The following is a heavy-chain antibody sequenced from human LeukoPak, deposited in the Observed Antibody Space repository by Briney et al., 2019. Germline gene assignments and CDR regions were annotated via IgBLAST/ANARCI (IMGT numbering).Heavy chain of an antibody. CDR2: IYSGGST. V-gene: IGHV3-53*01. CDR3: ARQRTPTYYYGMDV. CDR1: GFTVSSNY. J-gene: IGHJ6*02. Sequence: GGSLRLSCAASGFTVSSNYMSWVRQAPRKGLEWVSVIYSGGSTYYADSVKGRFTISRDNSKNTLYLQMNSLRAEDTAVYYCARQRTPTYYYGMDVWGQGTTVTVSS.